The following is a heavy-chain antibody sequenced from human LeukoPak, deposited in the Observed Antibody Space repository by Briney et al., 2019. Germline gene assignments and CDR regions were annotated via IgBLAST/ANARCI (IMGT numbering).Heavy chain of an antibody. V-gene: IGHV3-30-3*01. CDR1: GFTFSSYA. CDR3: AKGITFYYDSSGYSSDY. Sequence: GGSLRLSCAASGFTFSSYAMHWVRQAPGKGLEWVAVISYDGSNKYYADSVRGRFTISRDNSKNTLYLQMNSLSAEDTAVYYCAKGITFYYDSSGYSSDYWGQGTLVTVSS. J-gene: IGHJ4*02. D-gene: IGHD3-22*01. CDR2: ISYDGSNK.